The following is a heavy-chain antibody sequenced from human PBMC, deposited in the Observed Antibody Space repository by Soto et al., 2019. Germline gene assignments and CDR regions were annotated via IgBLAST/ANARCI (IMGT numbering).Heavy chain of an antibody. CDR1: GFTFSHYA. D-gene: IGHD1-26*01. Sequence: QVQLVESGGGVVQPGRSLRLSCAASGFTFSHYAMHWVRQAPGKGLEWVALMSYDGSNEYYADSVKGRFAISRDNSKYTMYLQMTSLRAEDTAVYYCVKDGSHNFDYWGQGTLVTVSS. CDR3: VKDGSHNFDY. CDR2: MSYDGSNE. J-gene: IGHJ4*02. V-gene: IGHV3-30*18.